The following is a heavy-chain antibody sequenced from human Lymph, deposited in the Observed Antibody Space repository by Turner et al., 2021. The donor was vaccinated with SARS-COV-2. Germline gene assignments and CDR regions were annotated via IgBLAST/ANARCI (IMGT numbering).Heavy chain of an antibody. V-gene: IGHV3-23*01. CDR3: ANLYSSSAAGDP. J-gene: IGHJ5*02. Sequence: VQLLEPGGGLVQPGGSLRRRFAASGFNFSSYAMSWVRQAPGKGLEWVSAISGSGGSTYYADSVKGRFTISRNNSKNTLYLQMNSLRAEDTAVYYCANLYSSSAAGDPWGQGTLVTVSS. D-gene: IGHD6-6*01. CDR1: GFNFSSYA. CDR2: ISGSGGST.